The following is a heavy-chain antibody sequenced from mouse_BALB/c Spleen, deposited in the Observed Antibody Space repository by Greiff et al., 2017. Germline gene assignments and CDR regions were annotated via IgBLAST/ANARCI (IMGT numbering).Heavy chain of an antibody. J-gene: IGHJ4*01. Sequence: VESGGGLVKPGGSLKLSCAASGFTFSSYAMSWVRQSPEKRLEWVAEISSGGSYTYYPDTVTGRFTISRDNAKNTLYLEMSSLRSEDTAMYYCARDRDDGYPYYAMDYWGQGTSVTVSS. V-gene: IGHV5-9-4*01. CDR1: GFTFSSYA. CDR2: ISSGGSYT. CDR3: ARDRDDGYPYYAMDY. D-gene: IGHD2-3*01.